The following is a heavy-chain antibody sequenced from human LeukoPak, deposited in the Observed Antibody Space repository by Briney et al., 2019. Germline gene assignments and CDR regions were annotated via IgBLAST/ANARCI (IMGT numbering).Heavy chain of an antibody. V-gene: IGHV4-30-4*01. Sequence: SETLSLTCTVSGGSISSGDYYWSWIRQPPGKGLEWIGYIFYTGSTYYNPSLKSRVTISVDTSKNQFSLKLSSVTAADTAVYYCASFYQAYYFDYWGQGTLVTVSS. CDR2: IFYTGST. D-gene: IGHD2-21*01. J-gene: IGHJ4*02. CDR1: GGSISSGDYY. CDR3: ASFYQAYYFDY.